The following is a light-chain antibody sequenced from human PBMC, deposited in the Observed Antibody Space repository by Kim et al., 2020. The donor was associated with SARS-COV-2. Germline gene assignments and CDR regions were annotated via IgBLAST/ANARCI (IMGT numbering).Light chain of an antibody. J-gene: IGLJ2*01. CDR2: YDS. CDR1: NIGSKS. CDR3: QVWDSRSDHVV. Sequence: SYELTQPPSVSVAPGKTARITCGGNNIGSKSVHWYQQKPGQAPVLVIYYDSDRPSGIPERFSGSNSGNTATLTIRRVEAGDEADYYCQVWDSRSDHVVFG. V-gene: IGLV3-21*04.